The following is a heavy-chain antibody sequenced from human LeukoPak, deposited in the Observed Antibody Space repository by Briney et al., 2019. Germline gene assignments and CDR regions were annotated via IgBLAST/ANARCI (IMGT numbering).Heavy chain of an antibody. Sequence: GGSLRLSCAASGFTFDDYAMHWVRQAPGKGLEWVSGISWNSGSIGYADSVKGRFTISRDNAKNSLYLQMNSLRAEDTAVYYCARYCSGGSCYQAFDYWGQGTLVTVSS. CDR1: GFTFDDYA. CDR3: ARYCSGGSCYQAFDY. J-gene: IGHJ4*02. D-gene: IGHD2-15*01. V-gene: IGHV3-9*01. CDR2: ISWNSGSI.